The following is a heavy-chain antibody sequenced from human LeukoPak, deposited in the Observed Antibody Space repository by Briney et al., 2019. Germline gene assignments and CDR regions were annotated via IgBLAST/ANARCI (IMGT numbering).Heavy chain of an antibody. CDR1: GYTFSDYA. J-gene: IGHJ4*02. D-gene: IGHD5-12*01. V-gene: IGHV1-3*01. CDR2: IVPGYGHT. CDR3: ARDDGSTWLLDY. Sequence: GASVKVSCKASGYTFSDYAVHWVRQAPGERLEWMGWIVPGYGHTKYSQKFQDRVTISRDTSANTVYMDLSSLRSEEDTAMYYCARDDGSTWLLDYWGQGTLVTVSA.